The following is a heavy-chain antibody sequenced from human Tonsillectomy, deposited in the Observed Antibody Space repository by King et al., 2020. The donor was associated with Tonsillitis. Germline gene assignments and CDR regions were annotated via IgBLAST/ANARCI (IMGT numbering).Heavy chain of an antibody. Sequence: VQLVESGGGLVKPGGSLRLSCAASGFTFSSYSMNWVRQAPGKGLEWVSSISSSSSYIYYADSVKGRFTISRDNAKNSLYLQMNSLRAEDTAVYYCARKMCSGGICNGFDYWGQGTLVTVSS. V-gene: IGHV3-21*01. J-gene: IGHJ4*02. D-gene: IGHD2-15*01. CDR3: ARKMCSGGICNGFDY. CDR1: GFTFSSYS. CDR2: ISSSSSYI.